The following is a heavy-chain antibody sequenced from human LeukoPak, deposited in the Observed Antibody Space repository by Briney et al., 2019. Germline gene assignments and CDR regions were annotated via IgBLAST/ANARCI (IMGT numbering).Heavy chain of an antibody. CDR1: GYTFTSYD. CDR3: ARGHRTLGRPYYYYGMDV. J-gene: IGHJ6*02. Sequence: ASVKVSCKASGYTFTSYDINWVRQATGQGLEWMGWMNPNSGNTDYAQKFQGRVTMTRNTSISTAYMELSSLRSEDTAVYYCARGHRTLGRPYYYYGMDVWGQGTTVTVSS. D-gene: IGHD3/OR15-3a*01. CDR2: MNPNSGNT. V-gene: IGHV1-8*01.